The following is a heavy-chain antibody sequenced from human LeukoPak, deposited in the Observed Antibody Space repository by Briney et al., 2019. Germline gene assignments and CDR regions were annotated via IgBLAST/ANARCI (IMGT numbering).Heavy chain of an antibody. CDR1: GGSISSSSYY. CDR3: ARDRRHRGGYLDL. CDR2: IYYDGST. J-gene: IGHJ2*01. D-gene: IGHD3-16*01. Sequence: PSETLSLTCTVSGGSISSSSYYWGWIRQPPGKGLEWIGNIYYDGSTYYNPSLKSRVTISADTSKNQFSLRLNSVTAADTAVYYCARDRRHRGGYLDLWGRGTQVTVSS. V-gene: IGHV4-39*07.